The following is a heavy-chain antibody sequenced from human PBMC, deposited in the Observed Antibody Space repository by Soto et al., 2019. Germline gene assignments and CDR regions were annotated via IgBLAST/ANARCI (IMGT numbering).Heavy chain of an antibody. Sequence: ASVKVSCKASGYTFTSYGISWVRQAPGQGLEWMGWISAYNGNTNYAQKLQGRVTMTTDTSTSTAYMELRSLRSVDTAVYYCARDRGGIAAAGPSFYYFDYWGQGTLVTVSS. CDR1: GYTFTSYG. V-gene: IGHV1-18*01. J-gene: IGHJ4*02. CDR2: ISAYNGNT. D-gene: IGHD6-13*01. CDR3: ARDRGGIAAAGPSFYYFDY.